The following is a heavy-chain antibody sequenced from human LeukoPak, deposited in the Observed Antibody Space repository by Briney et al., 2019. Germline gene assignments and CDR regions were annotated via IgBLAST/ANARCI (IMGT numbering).Heavy chain of an antibody. V-gene: IGHV3-49*04. D-gene: IGHD3-22*01. CDR3: TRPQYYYDSSGYQPLYWYFDL. CDR2: IRSKAYGGTT. Sequence: GGSLRLSCAAPGFTFSSYWMSWVRQAPGKGLEWVGFIRSKAYGGTTEYAASVKGRFTISRDDSKSIAYLQMNSLKTEDTAVYYCTRPQYYYDSSGYQPLYWYFDLWGRGTLVTVSS. J-gene: IGHJ2*01. CDR1: GFTFSSYW.